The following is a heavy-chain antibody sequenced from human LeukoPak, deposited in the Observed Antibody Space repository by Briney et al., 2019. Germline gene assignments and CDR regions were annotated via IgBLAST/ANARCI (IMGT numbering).Heavy chain of an antibody. J-gene: IGHJ4*02. CDR1: GFTFGDYA. Sequence: GRSLRLSCTASGFTFGDYAMSWFRQAPGKGLEWVGFIRSKAYGGTTEYAASVKGRFTISRDDSKSIAYLQMNSLKTEDTAVYYCTRAVVGDCYWCGYYFDYWGQGTLVTVSS. CDR3: TRAVVGDCYWCGYYFDY. D-gene: IGHD2-21*01. CDR2: IRSKAYGGTT. V-gene: IGHV3-49*03.